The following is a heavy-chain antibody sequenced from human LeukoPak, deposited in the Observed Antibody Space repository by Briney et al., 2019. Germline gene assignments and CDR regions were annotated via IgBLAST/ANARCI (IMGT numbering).Heavy chain of an antibody. Sequence: GSLILSCAASGFTVSSNYMSWVRQAPGKGLEWVANIKQDGSEKDYVDSVKGRFSISRDNAKNSLYLQMNTLRAEDTAVYYCARGEYQLLWGQGTLVTVSS. CDR2: IKQDGSEK. CDR3: ARGEYQLL. D-gene: IGHD2-2*01. V-gene: IGHV3-7*04. CDR1: GFTVSSNY. J-gene: IGHJ4*02.